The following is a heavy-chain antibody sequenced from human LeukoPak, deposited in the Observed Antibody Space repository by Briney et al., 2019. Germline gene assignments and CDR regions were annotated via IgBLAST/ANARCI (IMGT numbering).Heavy chain of an antibody. CDR1: GLTFSNYG. CDR3: ARSPICSGGSCYSGYFDY. J-gene: IGHJ4*02. Sequence: GGSLRLSCAASGLTFSNYGMHWVRQAPGKGLEWLAYIRDDATDEYHADSVKGRFTISRDNSKNTLYVQMNSLKVEDTAVYYCARSPICSGGSCYSGYFDYWGQGTLVTVSS. V-gene: IGHV3-30*02. D-gene: IGHD2-15*01. CDR2: IRDDATDE.